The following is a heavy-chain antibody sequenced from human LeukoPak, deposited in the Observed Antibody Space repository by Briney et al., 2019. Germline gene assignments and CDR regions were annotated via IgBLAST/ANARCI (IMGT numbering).Heavy chain of an antibody. J-gene: IGHJ3*02. D-gene: IGHD1-26*01. V-gene: IGHV4-39*07. CDR2: IYYSGST. CDR3: ARGPGGSYRATAFDI. CDR1: GGSISSNNYY. Sequence: SETLSLTCTVSGGSISSNNYYWGWIRQPPGKGLEWIGSIYYSGSTYYNPSLKSRVTISVDTSKNQFSLKLSSVTAADTAVYYCARGPGGSYRATAFDIWGQGTMVTVSS.